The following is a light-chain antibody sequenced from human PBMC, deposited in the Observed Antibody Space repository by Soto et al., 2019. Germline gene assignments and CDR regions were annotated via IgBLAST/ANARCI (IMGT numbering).Light chain of an antibody. CDR2: DVS. CDR3: SSYTSSSTLYV. Sequence: QSVLTQPASVSGSPGQSITISCTGTSSDVGGYNYVSWYQQHPGKAPKLMIYDVSIRPSGFSIRFSGSKSGNTASLTFSGLQAEDEADYYCSSYTSSSTLYVFGTGTKVTVL. V-gene: IGLV2-14*01. J-gene: IGLJ1*01. CDR1: SSDVGGYNY.